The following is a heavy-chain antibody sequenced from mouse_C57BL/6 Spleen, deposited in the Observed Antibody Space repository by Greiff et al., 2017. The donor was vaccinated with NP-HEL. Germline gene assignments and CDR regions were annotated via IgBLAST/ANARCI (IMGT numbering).Heavy chain of an antibody. CDR3: ARGGTLGVDY. CDR1: GFTFSDYG. V-gene: IGHV5-17*01. J-gene: IGHJ2*01. CDR2: ISSGSSTI. D-gene: IGHD2-14*01. Sequence: SGFTFSDYGMHWVRQAPEKGLEWVAYISSGSSTIYYADTVKGRFTISRDNAKNTLFLQMTSLRSEDTAMYYCARGGTLGVDYWGQGTTLTVS.